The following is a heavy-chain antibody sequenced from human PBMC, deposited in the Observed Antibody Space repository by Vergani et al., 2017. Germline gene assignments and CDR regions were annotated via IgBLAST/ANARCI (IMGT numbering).Heavy chain of an antibody. CDR1: GFTFSSYW. Sequence: EVQLVESGGGLVQPGGSLRLSCAAPGFTFSSYWMSWVRKAPGKGLEWVANIKQDGSEKYYVDSVKGRFTISSDNAKNSLYLQMNSPRAEDTAVYYCARLVDSSSWPDWGQGTRVNVSS. CDR3: ARLVDSSSWPD. CDR2: IKQDGSEK. D-gene: IGHD6-13*01. J-gene: IGHJ4*02. V-gene: IGHV3-7*03.